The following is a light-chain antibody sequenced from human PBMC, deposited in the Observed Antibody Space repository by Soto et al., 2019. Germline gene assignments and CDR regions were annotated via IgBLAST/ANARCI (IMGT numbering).Light chain of an antibody. CDR2: EDY. CDR3: KPYNNWPKT. V-gene: IGKV3-15*01. CDR1: QSIRST. Sequence: RVMTQSPATLSVSPGERASRSCRASQSIRSTLAWYQQKPGQPNRLIIYEDYTRATGIKDRFSGSGSGTEFTLTIRSLQSEDFAVYYCKPYNNWPKTLGTGTKLDIK. J-gene: IGKJ1*01.